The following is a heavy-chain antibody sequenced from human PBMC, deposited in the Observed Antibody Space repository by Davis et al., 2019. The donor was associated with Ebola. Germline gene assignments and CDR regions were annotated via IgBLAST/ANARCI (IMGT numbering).Heavy chain of an antibody. J-gene: IGHJ4*02. CDR1: GGSFSGYY. CDR3: ARAQGGAYCSSTSCYPFDY. Sequence: PSETLSLTCAVYGGSFSGYYWSWIRQRPGKGLEWIGEINHSGSTNYNPSLKSRVTISVDTSKNQFSLKLSSVTAADTAVYYCARAQGGAYCSSTSCYPFDYWGQGTLVTVSS. D-gene: IGHD2-2*01. V-gene: IGHV4-34*01. CDR2: INHSGST.